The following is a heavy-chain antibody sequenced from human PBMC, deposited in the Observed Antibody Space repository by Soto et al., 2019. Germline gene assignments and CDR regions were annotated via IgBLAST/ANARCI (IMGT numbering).Heavy chain of an antibody. D-gene: IGHD3-22*01. CDR1: GFTLSDHY. CDR3: VRDTYFSDSSSYTRCFDF. CDR2: SRNQANGYST. Sequence: ESGGGLVQPGGSLRLSCSVSGFTLSDHYIDWVRQAPGTRLEWVGRSRNQANGYSTIYAASVKGRFTTSRDDSKNLVYLQMESLRTEDTAVYYCVRDTYFSDSSSYTRCFDFWGQGALVTVSS. V-gene: IGHV3-72*01. J-gene: IGHJ4*02.